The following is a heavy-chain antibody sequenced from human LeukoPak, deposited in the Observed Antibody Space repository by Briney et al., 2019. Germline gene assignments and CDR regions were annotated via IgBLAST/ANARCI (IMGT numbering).Heavy chain of an antibody. Sequence: SETLSLTCTVSGYSMSSGYCWGWIRQPPERGLWLIGSMYHTASTFYNPSLKGRVTISVDTSKTQFYLQLSSVTAADTAVYYCARVARHDYTYYPGGNYFDYWAQGTLVTVSS. CDR1: GYSMSSGYC. CDR3: ARVARHDYTYYPGGNYFDY. D-gene: IGHD4-11*01. V-gene: IGHV4-38-2*02. J-gene: IGHJ4*02. CDR2: MYHTAST.